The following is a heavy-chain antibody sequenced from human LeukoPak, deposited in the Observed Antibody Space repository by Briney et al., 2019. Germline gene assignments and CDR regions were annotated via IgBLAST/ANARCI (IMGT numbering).Heavy chain of an antibody. Sequence: GASVKVSCKASGYTFTSYYMHWVRQAPGQGLEWMGGIIPIFGTANYAQKFQGRVTITADESTSTAYMELSSLRSEDTAVYYCARGRYSSGWYYFDYWGQGTLVTVSS. CDR2: IIPIFGTA. CDR1: GYTFTSYY. J-gene: IGHJ4*02. CDR3: ARGRYSSGWYYFDY. V-gene: IGHV1-69*13. D-gene: IGHD6-19*01.